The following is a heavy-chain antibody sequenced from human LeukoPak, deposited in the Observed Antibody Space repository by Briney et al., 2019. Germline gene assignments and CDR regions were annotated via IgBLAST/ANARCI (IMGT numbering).Heavy chain of an antibody. CDR2: IYSGGTT. Sequence: GGSLRLSCAASGFTVSSSHMSWVRQAPGKGLEWVSIIYSGGTTFYADSVKGRFTISRDNSQNTLYLQMNSLSAEDTAMYYCARDRSTAMAATNDYWGRGTLVTISS. J-gene: IGHJ4*02. CDR3: ARDRSTAMAATNDY. V-gene: IGHV3-66*01. D-gene: IGHD6-19*01. CDR1: GFTVSSSH.